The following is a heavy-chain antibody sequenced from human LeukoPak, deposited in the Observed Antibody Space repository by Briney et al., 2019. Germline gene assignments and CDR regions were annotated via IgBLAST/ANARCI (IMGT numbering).Heavy chain of an antibody. CDR2: LSSSNSII. CDR3: ARDAPYDFWSGYQSGYMDV. D-gene: IGHD3-3*01. J-gene: IGHJ6*03. Sequence: GGSLRLSCAASGFTFSSYSMNGVRQAPGKGLEWVSYLSSSNSIIYYADSVKGRFTISRDNAKDSLYLQMNSLRDEDTAVYYCARDAPYDFWSGYQSGYMDVWGKGTTVTVSS. V-gene: IGHV3-48*02. CDR1: GFTFSSYS.